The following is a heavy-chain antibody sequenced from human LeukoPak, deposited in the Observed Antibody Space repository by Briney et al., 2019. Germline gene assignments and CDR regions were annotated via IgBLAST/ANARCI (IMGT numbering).Heavy chain of an antibody. CDR1: GFDFGDYT. V-gene: IGHV3-43*01. J-gene: IGHJ4*02. Sequence: GGSLRLSCAVSGFDFGDYTMHWVRQPPGKGLEWVSLISWNSGSIKYTESVRGRFTISRDNSKNSLYLQMSSLRTEDTALYYCARDIYDSGDFRGDFWGQGTLVTVSS. CDR3: ARDIYDSGDFRGDF. CDR2: ISWNSGSI. D-gene: IGHD3-22*01.